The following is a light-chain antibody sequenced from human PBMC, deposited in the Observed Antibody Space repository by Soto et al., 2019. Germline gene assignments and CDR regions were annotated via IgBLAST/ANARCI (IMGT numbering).Light chain of an antibody. V-gene: IGLV1-44*01. CDR3: AAWDDSLKAHV. J-gene: IGLJ1*01. CDR1: SSDIGSNT. Sequence: QSVLTQPPSVSGTPGQRVIISCSGSSSDIGSNTVNWYQQLPGAAPKLLMHYNNQRPSGVPDRFSGSKSGTSASLAIFGLQSDDEGDYYCAAWDDSLKAHVFGTGTKVTVL. CDR2: YNN.